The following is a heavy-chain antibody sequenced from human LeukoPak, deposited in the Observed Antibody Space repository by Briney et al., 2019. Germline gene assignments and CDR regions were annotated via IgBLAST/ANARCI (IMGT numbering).Heavy chain of an antibody. J-gene: IGHJ4*02. V-gene: IGHV1-46*01. CDR1: GYTFTSYY. Sequence: ASVKVSCKASGYTFTSYYMHWVRQAPGQGLEWMGIINPSGGSTSYAQKFQGRVTMTRDTSTSTVYMKLSSLRSEDTAVYYCARDSGFQPPTYYYDSSGSDYWGQGTLVTVSS. CDR3: ARDSGFQPPTYYYDSSGSDY. D-gene: IGHD3-22*01. CDR2: INPSGGST.